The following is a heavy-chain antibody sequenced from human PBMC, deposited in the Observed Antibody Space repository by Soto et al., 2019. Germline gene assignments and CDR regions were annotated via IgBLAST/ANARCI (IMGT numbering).Heavy chain of an antibody. CDR3: ARAPDFWSGYYTHGPEFDY. D-gene: IGHD3-3*01. Sequence: QLQLQESGSGLVKPSQTLSLTCAVSGGSISSGGYSWSWIRQPPGKGLEWIGYIYHSGSTYYNPSLKSRVTISVDRSKNQFSLKLSSVTAADTAVYYCARAPDFWSGYYTHGPEFDYWGQGTLVTVSS. J-gene: IGHJ4*02. CDR1: GGSISSGGYS. CDR2: IYHSGST. V-gene: IGHV4-30-2*01.